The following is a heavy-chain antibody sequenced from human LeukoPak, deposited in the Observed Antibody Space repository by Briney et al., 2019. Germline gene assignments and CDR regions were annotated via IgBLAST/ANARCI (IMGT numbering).Heavy chain of an antibody. D-gene: IGHD6-13*01. Sequence: PGGSLRLSCAASGFTFSSYWMHWVRQAPGKGLVWVSRINSDGSSTRYADSVKGRFTISRDNAKNTLYLQMNSLRAEDTAVYYCARGRRIAAAGPFDYWGQGTLVTVSS. CDR3: ARGRRIAAAGPFDY. J-gene: IGHJ4*02. CDR1: GFTFSSYW. CDR2: INSDGSST. V-gene: IGHV3-74*01.